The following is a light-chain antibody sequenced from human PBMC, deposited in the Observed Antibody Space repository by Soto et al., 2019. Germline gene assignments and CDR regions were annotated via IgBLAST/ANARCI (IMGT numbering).Light chain of an antibody. V-gene: IGLV2-8*01. J-gene: IGLJ2*01. Sequence: QSVLTQPPSASGSPGQSVTISCTGTSSDVGTYNYVSWYQQHPGKAPKLMIYEVSKRPSGVPDRFSGSKSGNTAFLTVSGLQAEDEADYYCSSYAGRNNVVFGGGTKLTVL. CDR2: EVS. CDR1: SSDVGTYNY. CDR3: SSYAGRNNVV.